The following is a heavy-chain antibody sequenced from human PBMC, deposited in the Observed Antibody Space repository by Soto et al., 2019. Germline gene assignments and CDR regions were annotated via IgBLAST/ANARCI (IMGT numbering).Heavy chain of an antibody. D-gene: IGHD6-19*01. J-gene: IGHJ6*02. CDR3: AKSPEGAVAGGYGYYYYGMDV. V-gene: IGHV3-23*01. CDR2: ISGSGGST. CDR1: GFTFSSYA. Sequence: EVQLLESGGGLVQPGGSLRLSCAASGFTFSSYAMSWVRQAPGKGLEWVSAISGSGGSTYYADSVKGRFTISRDNSKNTLYLQMNRLRAEDTAVYYCAKSPEGAVAGGYGYYYYGMDVWGQGTTVTVSS.